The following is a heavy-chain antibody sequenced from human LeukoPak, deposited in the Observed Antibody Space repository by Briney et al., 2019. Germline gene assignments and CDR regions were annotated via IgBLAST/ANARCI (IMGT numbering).Heavy chain of an antibody. D-gene: IGHD3-22*01. V-gene: IGHV3-23*01. CDR3: AKDLYDSSGYRLFDY. J-gene: IGHJ4*02. CDR1: GFTFSSYA. Sequence: PGGSLRLSCAASGFTFSSYAMSWVRQAPGKGLEWVSAISGSGGSTYYADSVKGQFTTSRDNFKNTLYLQMNSLRVEDTAVYYCAKDLYDSSGYRLFDYWGQGALVTVSS. CDR2: ISGSGGST.